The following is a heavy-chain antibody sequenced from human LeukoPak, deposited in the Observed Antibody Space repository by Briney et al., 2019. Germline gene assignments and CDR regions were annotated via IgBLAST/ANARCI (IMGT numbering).Heavy chain of an antibody. Sequence: GGSLRLSCAASGFTFRSYGMSWVRQAPGKGLEWVSAISGSGGSTYYADSVRGRFTISRDNSKNTLHLQMNSPRAEDTAIYYCARATNYYDSSNWFDPWGQGTLVTVSS. V-gene: IGHV3-23*01. D-gene: IGHD3-22*01. J-gene: IGHJ5*02. CDR3: ARATNYYDSSNWFDP. CDR1: GFTFRSYG. CDR2: ISGSGGST.